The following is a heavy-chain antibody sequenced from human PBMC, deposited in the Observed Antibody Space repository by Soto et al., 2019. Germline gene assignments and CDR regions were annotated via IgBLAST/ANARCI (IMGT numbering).Heavy chain of an antibody. J-gene: IGHJ4*02. CDR2: ISYDGSNE. Sequence: QVLWVESGGGAVQPGESLRLSCAASGFDFSSFAMQWVRQAPGKGLEWVTTISYDGSNEYYGDSVKGRFTISRDNSKNTLHLQMNSLRIDDTGIYYCASVLDYWGQGTLVTVSS. V-gene: IGHV3-30*03. CDR3: ASVLDY. CDR1: GFDFSSFA.